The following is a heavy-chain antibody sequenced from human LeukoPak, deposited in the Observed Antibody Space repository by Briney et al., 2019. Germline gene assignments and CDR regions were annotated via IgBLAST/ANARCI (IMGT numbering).Heavy chain of an antibody. CDR2: ISAYNGNT. CDR1: GYTFTSYG. Sequence: ASVKVSCKASGYTFTSYGISWVRQAPGQGPEWMGWISAYNGNTNYAQKLQGRVTMTRDTSSSTAYMELGSLRSDDTAVYYCARDGNSGGWYGDYWGQGTLVTSST. D-gene: IGHD6-19*01. V-gene: IGHV1-18*01. J-gene: IGHJ4*02. CDR3: ARDGNSGGWYGDY.